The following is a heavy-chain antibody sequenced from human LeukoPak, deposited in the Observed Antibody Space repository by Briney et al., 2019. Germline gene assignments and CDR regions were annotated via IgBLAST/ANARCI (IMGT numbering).Heavy chain of an antibody. CDR2: IIPIFGTA. Sequence: SVKVSCKASGGTFSSYAISWVRQAPGQGLEWMGGIIPIFGTANYAQKFQGRVTITADESTSTAYMELSRLRSDDTAVYYCARASVYPVDWFDPWGQGTLVTVSS. D-gene: IGHD2-8*01. CDR3: ARASVYPVDWFDP. J-gene: IGHJ5*02. V-gene: IGHV1-69*13. CDR1: GGTFSSYA.